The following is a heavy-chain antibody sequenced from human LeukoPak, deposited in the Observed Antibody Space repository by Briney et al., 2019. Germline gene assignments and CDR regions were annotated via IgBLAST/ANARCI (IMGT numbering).Heavy chain of an antibody. CDR3: AKDSYYDSSGYYLFDY. J-gene: IGHJ4*02. CDR2: ISGSGGST. D-gene: IGHD3-22*01. Sequence: GGSLRLSCAASGFTFSSYGMSWVRQAPGRGLEWVSAISGSGGSTYYADSVKGRFTVSRDNSKNTLYLQMNSLRAEDTALYYCAKDSYYDSSGYYLFDYWGQGTLVTVSS. V-gene: IGHV3-23*01. CDR1: GFTFSSYG.